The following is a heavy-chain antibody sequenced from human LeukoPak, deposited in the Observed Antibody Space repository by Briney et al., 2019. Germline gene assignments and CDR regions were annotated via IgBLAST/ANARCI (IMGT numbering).Heavy chain of an antibody. V-gene: IGHV3-30*03. CDR3: ARDDSDAFDI. D-gene: IGHD3-3*01. CDR2: MSYDGSNK. CDR1: GFTFSSYG. J-gene: IGHJ3*02. Sequence: GGSLRLSCAASGFTFSSYGMHWVRQAPGKGLEWVAVMSYDGSNKYYADSVKGRFTVSRDDSKNTLYLQMNSLRAEDTAVYYCARDDSDAFDIWGQGTMVTVSS.